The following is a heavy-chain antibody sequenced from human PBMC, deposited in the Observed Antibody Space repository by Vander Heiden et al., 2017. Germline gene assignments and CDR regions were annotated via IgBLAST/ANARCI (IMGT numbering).Heavy chain of an antibody. CDR1: GFPFSSYC. V-gene: IGHV3-74*01. J-gene: IGHJ4*02. CDR2: INSDGSST. D-gene: IGHD6-19*01. Sequence: EVQLVESGGGFVQPGGSLRLSCAASGFPFSSYCMHWVRQAPGKVLVWVSRINSDGSSTSYADSVKGRFTISRDNAKNTLYLQMNSLRAEDTAVYYCARDSWLAVAGTGPFDYWGQGTLVTVSS. CDR3: ARDSWLAVAGTGPFDY.